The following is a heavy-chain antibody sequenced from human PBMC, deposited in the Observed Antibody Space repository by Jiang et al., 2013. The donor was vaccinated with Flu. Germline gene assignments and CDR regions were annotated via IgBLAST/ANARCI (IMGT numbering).Heavy chain of an antibody. J-gene: IGHJ6*02. CDR2: IRYDGSNT. CDR3: AKVGPSVGNNIYYYYGMDV. V-gene: IGHV3-30*02. D-gene: IGHD1/OR15-1a*01. CDR1: GFAFSSCG. Sequence: VQLVESGGGVVQPGGSLRLSCAASGFAFSSCGMHWVRQAPGKGLEWVTFIRYDGSNTYYADSVQGRFTISRDDSKNTLYLQMNSLRPEDTAMYYCAKVGPSVGNNIYYYYGMDVWGQGTSVTVSS.